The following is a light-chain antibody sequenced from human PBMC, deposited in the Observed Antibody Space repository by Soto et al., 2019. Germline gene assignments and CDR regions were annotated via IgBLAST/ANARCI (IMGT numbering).Light chain of an antibody. CDR3: QQDSSSPWT. J-gene: IGKJ1*01. V-gene: IGKV3-20*01. CDR2: GAS. Sequence: EIVLTQSPGTLSLSPGERATLSCRASQSVSSSYLAWNQQKPSQAPRLLIYGASSRATGIPDRFSDSGYRKDFTLTIIRLDPEDFAVYYCQQDSSSPWTFGQVTKVDIK. CDR1: QSVSSSY.